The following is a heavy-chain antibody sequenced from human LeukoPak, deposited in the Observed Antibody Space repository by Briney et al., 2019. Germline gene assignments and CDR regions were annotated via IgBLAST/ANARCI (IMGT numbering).Heavy chain of an antibody. Sequence: PGGSLRLSCAASGFTVSSNYMSWVRQAPGKGREWVSVIYNGGSTYYADSVKGRFTISRDNSKNTLYLQMNSLRAEDTAVYYCARGPGYYYDSSGPFDYWGQGTLVTVSS. J-gene: IGHJ4*02. CDR1: GFTVSSNY. CDR3: ARGPGYYYDSSGPFDY. D-gene: IGHD3-22*01. CDR2: IYNGGST. V-gene: IGHV3-53*01.